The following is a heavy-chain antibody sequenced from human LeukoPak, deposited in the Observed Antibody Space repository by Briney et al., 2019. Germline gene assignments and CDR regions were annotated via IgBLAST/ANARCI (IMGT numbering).Heavy chain of an antibody. CDR2: INPNSGGT. Sequence: GASVKVSCKASGYTFTGYYMHWVRQAPGQGLEWMRWINPNSGGTNYAQKFQGRVTMTRDTSISTAYMELSRLRSDDTAVYYCARDLLTMVRGVIITAFDYWGQGTLVTVSS. J-gene: IGHJ4*02. CDR1: GYTFTGYY. CDR3: ARDLLTMVRGVIITAFDY. V-gene: IGHV1-2*02. D-gene: IGHD3-10*01.